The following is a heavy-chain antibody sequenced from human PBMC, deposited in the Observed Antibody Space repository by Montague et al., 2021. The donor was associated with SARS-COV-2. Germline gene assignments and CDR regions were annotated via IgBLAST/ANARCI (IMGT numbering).Heavy chain of an antibody. Sequence: SLRLSCAASTLTFDNYGMSWVRQVPGKGLEWVSGINRKGDSTGYADSVRGRFTISRDNAKNSLYLQMNSLRGEDTAFYYCARGFNYGPFDCWGQGTLVTVST. CDR1: TLTFDNYG. CDR2: INRKGDST. J-gene: IGHJ4*02. V-gene: IGHV3-20*04. CDR3: ARGFNYGPFDC. D-gene: IGHD3-16*01.